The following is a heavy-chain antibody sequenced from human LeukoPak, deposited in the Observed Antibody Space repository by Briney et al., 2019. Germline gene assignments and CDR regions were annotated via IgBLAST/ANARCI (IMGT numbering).Heavy chain of an antibody. J-gene: IGHJ4*02. Sequence: ASAKVSCTASGGTFSSYAISWVRQAPGQGLEWMGRIIPILGIANYAQKFQGRVTITADKSTSTAYMELSSLRSEDTAVYYCARGVGLGPADYWGQGTLVTVSS. CDR1: GGTFSSYA. CDR2: IIPILGIA. V-gene: IGHV1-69*04. CDR3: ARGVGLGPADY. D-gene: IGHD2-15*01.